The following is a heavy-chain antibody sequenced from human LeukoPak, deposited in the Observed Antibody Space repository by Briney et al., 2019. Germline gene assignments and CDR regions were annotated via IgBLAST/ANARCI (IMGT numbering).Heavy chain of an antibody. J-gene: IGHJ5*02. Sequence: SETLSLTCSVSGVSIRTSTYYWGWIRQPPGKGLVWIANIHYRGSTYYNPSLKSRATISLDTPKNQFSLRLSSVSAADTAVYYCARPAAMATGWFDPWGQGTLVTVSS. CDR3: ARPAAMATGWFDP. D-gene: IGHD5-18*01. V-gene: IGHV4-39*01. CDR2: IHYRGST. CDR1: GVSIRTSTYY.